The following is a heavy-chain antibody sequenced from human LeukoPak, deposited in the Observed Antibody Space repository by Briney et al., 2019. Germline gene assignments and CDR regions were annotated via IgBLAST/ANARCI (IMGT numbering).Heavy chain of an antibody. J-gene: IGHJ4*02. CDR2: IYPGDSDT. D-gene: IGHD2-2*01. CDR1: GYSFTSYW. CDR3: ATRTKDGSSTSPYFDY. Sequence: GESLKISCKGSGYSFTSYWIGWVRQMPGKGLEWMGIIYPGDSDTRYSPSFQGQVTISADKPISTAYLQWSSLKASDTAMYYCATRTKDGSSTSPYFDYWGQGTLVTVSS. V-gene: IGHV5-51*04.